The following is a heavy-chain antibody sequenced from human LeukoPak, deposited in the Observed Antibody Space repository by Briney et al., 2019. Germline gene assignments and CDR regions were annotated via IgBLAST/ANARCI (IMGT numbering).Heavy chain of an antibody. J-gene: IGHJ6*03. V-gene: IGHV4-39*07. CDR2: ISYSGST. CDR3: ARGDTAMVTGYYYYYMDV. D-gene: IGHD5-18*01. Sequence: SETLSLTCTVSGGSISSSSYHWGWIRQSPGKGLEWIGSISYSGSTYNNPSLKSRVTISVDTSKNQFSLKLSSVTAADTAVYYCARGDTAMVTGYYYYYMDVWGKGTTVTISS. CDR1: GGSISSSSYH.